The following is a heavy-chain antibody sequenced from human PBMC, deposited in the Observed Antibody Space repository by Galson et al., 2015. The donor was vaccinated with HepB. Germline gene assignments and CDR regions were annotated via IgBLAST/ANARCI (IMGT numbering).Heavy chain of an antibody. D-gene: IGHD6-19*01. CDR1: GFTFSDDY. Sequence: SLRLSCAASGFTFSDDYMSWIRQAPGKGLEWVSYISRTGTTIFYADSVKGRFTISRDNAKNSLYLQMNSLRAEDTALYFCARGGRWLPEYYFDYWGQGTLVTVSS. J-gene: IGHJ4*02. CDR2: ISRTGTTI. CDR3: ARGGRWLPEYYFDY. V-gene: IGHV3-11*01.